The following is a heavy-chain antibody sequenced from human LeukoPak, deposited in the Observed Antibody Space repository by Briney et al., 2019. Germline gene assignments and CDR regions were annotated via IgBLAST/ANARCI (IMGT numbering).Heavy chain of an antibody. D-gene: IGHD3-10*01. CDR1: GYTFTSYA. V-gene: IGHV7-4-1*01. Sequence: ASVKVSCKASGYTFTSYAMNWVRQALGQGLEWMGWINTNTGNPTYAQGFTGRFVFSLDTSVSTAYLQICSLKAEDTAVYYCARDLPYYYGSGSYYIWFDPWGQGTLVTVSS. CDR2: INTNTGNP. CDR3: ARDLPYYYGSGSYYIWFDP. J-gene: IGHJ5*02.